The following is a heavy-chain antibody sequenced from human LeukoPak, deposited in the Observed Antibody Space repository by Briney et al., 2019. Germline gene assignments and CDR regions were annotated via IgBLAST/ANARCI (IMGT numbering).Heavy chain of an antibody. J-gene: IGHJ6*02. CDR2: MNPNSGNT. CDR1: GYTFTSYD. Sequence: ASVKVSCKASGYTFTSYDINWVRQATGQGLEWMGWMNPNSGNTGYSQKFQGRVTMTRNTSISTAYMELSSLRSEDTAVYYCARFWYYYGSGSYYIDYYYGMDVWGQGTTVTVSS. D-gene: IGHD3-10*01. CDR3: ARFWYYYGSGSYYIDYYYGMDV. V-gene: IGHV1-8*01.